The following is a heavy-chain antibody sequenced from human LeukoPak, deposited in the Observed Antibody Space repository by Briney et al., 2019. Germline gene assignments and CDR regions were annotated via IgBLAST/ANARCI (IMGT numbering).Heavy chain of an antibody. CDR2: INSDGSST. V-gene: IGHV3-74*01. Sequence: GGSLRLSCAASGFTFSSYWMHWVRQAPGKGLVWVSRINSDGSSTSYADSVKGRFTISRDNAKNTLYLQMNSLRAEDTAVYYCAGAKGYCSSTSCYTNWFDPWGQGTLVTVSS. J-gene: IGHJ5*02. CDR1: GFTFSSYW. D-gene: IGHD2-2*01. CDR3: AGAKGYCSSTSCYTNWFDP.